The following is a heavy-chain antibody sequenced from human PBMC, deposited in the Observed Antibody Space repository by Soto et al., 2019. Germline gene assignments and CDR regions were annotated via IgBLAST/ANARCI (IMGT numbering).Heavy chain of an antibody. CDR2: ILVGGST. CDR3: AKATATGGGAFDI. Sequence: PWGSLRLSCAASGFVCISYDIIFFGQAPGKWLEWVSTILVGGSTHYPDSVKGRFTISRDNSKNTVFLQMNSLTAGDTAVYYCAKATATGGGAFDICGQGTMVTVSS. J-gene: IGHJ3*02. D-gene: IGHD2-8*02. CDR1: GFVCISYD. V-gene: IGHV3-23*01.